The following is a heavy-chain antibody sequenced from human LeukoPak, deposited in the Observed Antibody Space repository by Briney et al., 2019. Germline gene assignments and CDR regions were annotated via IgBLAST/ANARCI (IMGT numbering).Heavy chain of an antibody. J-gene: IGHJ4*02. D-gene: IGHD3-10*01. V-gene: IGHV3-23*01. CDR2: ISGSGGST. Sequence: GGTLRLSCAASGFTFSSYGMSWVRQAPGKGLEWVSAISGSGGSTYYADSVKGRFTISRDNSKNTLYLQMNSLRAEDTAVYYCARDSGYYGSGGYWGQGTLVTVSS. CDR3: ARDSGYYGSGGY. CDR1: GFTFSSYG.